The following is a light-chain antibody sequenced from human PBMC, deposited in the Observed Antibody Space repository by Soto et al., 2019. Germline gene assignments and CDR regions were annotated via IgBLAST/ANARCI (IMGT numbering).Light chain of an antibody. CDR1: SSNIGSVY. CDR3: AAWDDSLSGWV. Sequence: QSVLTQPPSASGTPGQRVTISCSGSSSNIGSVYVYWYQQLPGTAPKLLMYRNDQRPSGVPDRFSGSKSGTSASLTISGLRSEDEADYHCAAWDDSLSGWVFGGGTKVTVL. J-gene: IGLJ3*02. CDR2: RND. V-gene: IGLV1-47*01.